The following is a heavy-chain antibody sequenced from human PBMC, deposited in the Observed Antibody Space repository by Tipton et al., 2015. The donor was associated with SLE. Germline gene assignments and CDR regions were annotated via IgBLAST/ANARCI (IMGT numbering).Heavy chain of an antibody. CDR2: IYYSGST. Sequence: TLSLTCTVSGGSISSKNYYWGWIRQPPGKGLEWIGYIYYSGSTNYNPSLKSRVTISVDTSKNQFSLKLSSVTAADTAVYYCARDRAPGASSPAGGVYFDYWGQGTLVTVSS. D-gene: IGHD6-13*01. V-gene: IGHV4-61*01. J-gene: IGHJ4*02. CDR3: ARDRAPGASSPAGGVYFDY. CDR1: GGSISSKNYY.